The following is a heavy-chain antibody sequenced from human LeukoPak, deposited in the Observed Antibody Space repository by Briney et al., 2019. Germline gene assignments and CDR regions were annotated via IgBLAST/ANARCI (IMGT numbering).Heavy chain of an antibody. J-gene: IGHJ2*01. CDR3: ARDRWPSMNTVTVSPPTDWYFDL. D-gene: IGHD4-17*01. CDR2: ISYDATNK. Sequence: PGRSLRLSCAASGFTFSNYAMNWVRQAPGKGLEWVAIISYDATNKFCADSVKGRFTISRDNSKSTLFLQMNCLRPEDTAVYYCARDRWPSMNTVTVSPPTDWYFDLWGRGTLVTVSS. CDR1: GFTFSNYA. V-gene: IGHV3-30*04.